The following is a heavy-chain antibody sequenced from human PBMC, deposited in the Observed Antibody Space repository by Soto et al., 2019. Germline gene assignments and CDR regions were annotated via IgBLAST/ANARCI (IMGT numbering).Heavy chain of an antibody. CDR1: GGSISSSSYY. CDR3: ARLGTMVRGVINYYYGMDV. Sequence: SETLSLTCTVSGGSISSSSYYWGWIRQPPGKGLEWIGSIYYSGSTYYNPSLKSRVTISVDTSKNQFSLKLSSVTAADTAVYYCARLGTMVRGVINYYYGMDVWGQGTTVTVSS. D-gene: IGHD3-10*01. V-gene: IGHV4-39*01. J-gene: IGHJ6*02. CDR2: IYYSGST.